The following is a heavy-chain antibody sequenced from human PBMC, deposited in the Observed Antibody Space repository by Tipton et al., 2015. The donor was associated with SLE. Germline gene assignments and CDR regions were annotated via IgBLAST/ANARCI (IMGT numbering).Heavy chain of an antibody. V-gene: IGHV4-31*03. CDR3: ATSGSGTYTGAFDI. CDR2: TRTSGST. D-gene: IGHD3-10*01. CDR1: GGSISRSDYY. Sequence: TLSLTCSVSGGSISRSDYYWSWIRQTPGGGLEWIGYTRTSGSTYYNPALRRRSTLSVDSSKKHFSLRLTSVTSADSALYYCATSGSGTYTGAFDIWGQGTMVTVSS. J-gene: IGHJ3*02.